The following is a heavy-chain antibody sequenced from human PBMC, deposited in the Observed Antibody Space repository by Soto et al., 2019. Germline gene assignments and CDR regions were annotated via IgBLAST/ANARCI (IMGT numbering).Heavy chain of an antibody. D-gene: IGHD3-10*01. V-gene: IGHV1-18*04. CDR2: ISAYNGNT. CDR1: GYTFTTYG. J-gene: IGHJ5*02. Sequence: QVQLLQSGAEVKKPGASVKVSCKASGYTFTTYGITWVRQAPGQGLEGVVGISAYNGNTNYAQKFLCRVTMTTDPSTTPAYMELRSMRSDDTAVYYCARDLYYGSGGYRWCDPWGQGTLVTVSS. CDR3: ARDLYYGSGGYRWCDP.